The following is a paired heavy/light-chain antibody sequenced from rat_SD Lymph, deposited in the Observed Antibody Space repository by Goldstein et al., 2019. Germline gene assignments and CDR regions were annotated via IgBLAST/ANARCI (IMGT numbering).Heavy chain of an antibody. V-gene: IGHV5-34*01. D-gene: IGHD1-4*01. J-gene: IGHJ3*01. CDR2: ISSSSSYI. Sequence: EVQLVESGGGLVQPGRSLKLSCLASGFTFSNYGMNWIRQAPGKGLEWVASISSSSSYIYYADTVKGRFTISRDNAKNTLYLQMTSLRSEDTALYYCARPTRYKGDWFAYWGQGTLVTVSS. CDR1: GFTFSNYG. CDR3: ARPTRYKGDWFAY.
Light chain of an antibody. CDR2: QVS. CDR1: QSLVYSDGKTY. Sequence: DVVMTQTPPSLSVAIGQSVSISCKSSQSLVYSDGKTYLHWLLQSPGRSPKRLIYQVSNLGSGVPDRFSGTGSQKDFTLKISRVEAEDLGVYYCAQTTHFPLTFGSGTKLEIK. J-gene: IGKJ5*01. CDR3: AQTTHFPLT. V-gene: IGKV1S14*01.